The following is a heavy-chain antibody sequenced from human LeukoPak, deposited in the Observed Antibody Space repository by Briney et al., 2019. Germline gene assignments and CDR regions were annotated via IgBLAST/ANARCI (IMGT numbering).Heavy chain of an antibody. J-gene: IGHJ4*02. CDR3: ARADWSGKPSGD. V-gene: IGHV3-21*01. D-gene: IGHD3-3*01. CDR2: ISSSSSYI. CDR1: GFTFSSYS. Sequence: GGSLRLSCAASGFTFSSYSMNWVREATGKGLEWVSSISSSSSYIYYADSVKGRFTISRDNAKNSLYLQMNSLRAEDTAVYYCARADWSGKPSGDWGQGTLVTVSS.